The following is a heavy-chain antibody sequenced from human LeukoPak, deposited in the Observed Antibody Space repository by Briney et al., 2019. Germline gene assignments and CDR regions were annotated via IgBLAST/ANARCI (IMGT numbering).Heavy chain of an antibody. CDR3: ARVPSSGWYGSIDY. V-gene: IGHV4-31*03. CDR1: GGSISSGGYY. D-gene: IGHD6-19*01. Sequence: SETLSLTCTVSGGSISSGGYYWSWIRQHPGKGLEWIGYIYYSGSTYYNPSLKSRVTISVDRSKNQFSLKLSSVTAADTAVYYCARVPSSGWYGSIDYWGQGTLVTVSS. CDR2: IYYSGST. J-gene: IGHJ4*02.